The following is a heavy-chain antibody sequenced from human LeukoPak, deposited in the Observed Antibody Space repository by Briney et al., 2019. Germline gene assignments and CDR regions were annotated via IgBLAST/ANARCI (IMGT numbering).Heavy chain of an antibody. CDR3: ARGQEDVLLWFGELHNMDV. CDR1: GFTFSSYA. V-gene: IGHV3-64*01. D-gene: IGHD3-10*01. Sequence: PGGSLRLSCAASGFTFSSYAMHWVRQAPGKGLEYVSAISSNGGSTYYANSVKGRFTISRDNSKNTLYLQMGSLRAEDMAVYYRARGQEDVLLWFGELHNMDVWGKGTTVTVSS. CDR2: ISSNGGST. J-gene: IGHJ6*03.